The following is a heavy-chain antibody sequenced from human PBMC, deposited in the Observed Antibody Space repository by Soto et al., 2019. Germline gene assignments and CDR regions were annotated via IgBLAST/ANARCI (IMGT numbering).Heavy chain of an antibody. CDR1: GGSINNYY. CDR3: ARQTRYSDSSGYYGK. D-gene: IGHD3-22*01. Sequence: SETLSLTCTVSGGSINNYYWSWIRQPPGKGLEWLGYIYYSGNTNYNPSLRSRVTMSLDTYKNQVSLKLSSVTAADTAVYYCARQTRYSDSSGYYGKWGQGTLVTVSS. V-gene: IGHV4-59*01. CDR2: IYYSGNT. J-gene: IGHJ4*02.